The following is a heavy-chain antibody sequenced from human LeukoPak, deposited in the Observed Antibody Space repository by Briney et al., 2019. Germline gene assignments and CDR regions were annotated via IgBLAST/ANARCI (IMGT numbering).Heavy chain of an antibody. J-gene: IGHJ3*02. CDR2: IYYSGST. Sequence: SETLSLTCTVSGASISSSYWSWIRQPPTKRLEWIGFIYYSGSTNSNPSLMSRVTISADTSKNQFSLKLSSVTAADTAIYYCVRGNYDSRGYSNAFDIWGQGAKVTVSS. V-gene: IGHV4-59*01. D-gene: IGHD3-22*01. CDR1: GASISSSY. CDR3: VRGNYDSRGYSNAFDI.